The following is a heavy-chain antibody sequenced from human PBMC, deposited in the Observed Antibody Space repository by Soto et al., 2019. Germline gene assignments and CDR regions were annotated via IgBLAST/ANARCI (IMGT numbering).Heavy chain of an antibody. CDR3: ARDRNRMDA. D-gene: IGHD1-1*01. J-gene: IGHJ6*03. CDR2: IYYSGST. V-gene: IGHV4-59*01. CDR1: GGSISSYY. Sequence: SETLSLTCTVSGGSISSYYWSWIRQPPGKGLEWIGYIYYSGSTNYNPSLKSRVTISVDTSKNQFSLKLRSVTAADTAVYYCARDRNRMDAWGKGTTVTVSS.